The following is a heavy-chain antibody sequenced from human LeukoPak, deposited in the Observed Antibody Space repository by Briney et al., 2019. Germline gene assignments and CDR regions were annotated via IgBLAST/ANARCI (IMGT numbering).Heavy chain of an antibody. CDR1: GGSISSSSYY. V-gene: IGHV4-39*01. CDR2: IYYSGST. CDR3: ARLASYYYGSGSYPRGDAFDI. J-gene: IGHJ3*02. Sequence: SETLSLTCTVSGGSISSSSYYWGWIRQPPGKGLEWIGSIYYSGSTYYNPSLKSRVTISVDTSKNQFSLKLSSVTAADTAVYYCARLASYYYGSGSYPRGDAFDIWGQGTMVTVSS. D-gene: IGHD3-10*01.